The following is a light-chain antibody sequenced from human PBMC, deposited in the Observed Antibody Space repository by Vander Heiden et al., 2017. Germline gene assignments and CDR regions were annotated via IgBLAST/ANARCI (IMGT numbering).Light chain of an antibody. CDR1: TGAVTSGHY. J-gene: IGLJ1*01. Sequence: QAVVTQEPSLTVSPGGTVTPTCGSSTGAVTSGHYPYWFQQKPGQAPRTLIYDTTNRHSWTPARFSASLLGGKAALTLSGAQPEDEADYYCLLSYSGTLYVFGSGTRVTVL. V-gene: IGLV7-46*01. CDR3: LLSYSGTLYV. CDR2: DTT.